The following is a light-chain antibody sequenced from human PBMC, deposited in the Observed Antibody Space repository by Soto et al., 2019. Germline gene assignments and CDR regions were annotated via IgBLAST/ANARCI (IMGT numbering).Light chain of an antibody. V-gene: IGLV2-8*01. CDR1: SSDVGGYNY. J-gene: IGLJ1*01. CDR3: SSYAGSNNYV. Sequence: QSVLTQPPSGSGSPGQSVTISCTGTSSDVGGYNYVSWYQQHPGKAPKLMIYEVSKRPSGVPDRFSGSKSGNTASLTVSGLQAQDESDYCCSSYAGSNNYVFGTGTKVTGL. CDR2: EVS.